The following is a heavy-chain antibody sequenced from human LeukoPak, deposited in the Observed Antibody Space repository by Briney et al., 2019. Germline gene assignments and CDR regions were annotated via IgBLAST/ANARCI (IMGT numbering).Heavy chain of an antibody. CDR1: GFPFSDYY. J-gene: IGHJ4*02. CDR2: ISSCGSTI. D-gene: IGHD6-19*01. V-gene: IGHV3-11*01. CDR3: AKDRRGWSAYYFDY. Sequence: GGSLRLSCAASGFPFSDYYMSWIRQAPGKGLEWVSYISSCGSTIYYAHSVKGRFTISRDNAKNSLYLQMNSLRAEDTAVYYCAKDRRGWSAYYFDYWGQGTLVTVSS.